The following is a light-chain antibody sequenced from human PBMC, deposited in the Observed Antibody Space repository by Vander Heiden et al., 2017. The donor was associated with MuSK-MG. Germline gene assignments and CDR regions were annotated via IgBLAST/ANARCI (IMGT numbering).Light chain of an antibody. V-gene: IGKV1-17*03. CDR2: AAS. J-gene: IGKJ2*01. CDR3: LQHNNYPLLT. Sequence: IQMTPSPSAVSASVGDRVTLSCRASQSISNYLAWFQQKPGQVPKLLIYAASSLQSGVPSRFSGSGSGTEFTLTISSLQSEDFATYYCLQHNNYPLLTFGQGTKVEIK. CDR1: QSISNY.